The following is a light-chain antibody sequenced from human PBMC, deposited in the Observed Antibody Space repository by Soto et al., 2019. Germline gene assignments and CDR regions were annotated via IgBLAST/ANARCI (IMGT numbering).Light chain of an antibody. V-gene: IGKV3-20*01. CDR2: GAS. J-gene: IGKJ1*01. CDR3: QQYGSSPRT. Sequence: EIVLTQSPGTLSLSPGERATLSCRASQGVSSRYLAWYQQKLGQAPRLLIYGASSRATGIPDRFSGSGSGTDFTLTISKLEPEDFAVYYCQQYGSSPRTFGQGTKVDIK. CDR1: QGVSSRY.